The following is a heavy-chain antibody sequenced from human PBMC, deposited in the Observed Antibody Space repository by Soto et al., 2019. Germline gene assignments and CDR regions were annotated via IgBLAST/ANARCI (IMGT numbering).Heavy chain of an antibody. CDR1: GFTFNIYA. J-gene: IGHJ3*02. CDR3: SGYYSYAFDI. V-gene: IGHV3-23*01. CDR2: ISGSGGGT. D-gene: IGHD3-22*01. Sequence: PGGSLRLSCAAYGFTFNIYAMSWVRQAPGKGLEWVSAISGSGGGTYYADSVEGRFTISRDNAKNSLYLQMNSLRAEDTAVYYCSGYYSYAFDIWGQGTMVTVSS.